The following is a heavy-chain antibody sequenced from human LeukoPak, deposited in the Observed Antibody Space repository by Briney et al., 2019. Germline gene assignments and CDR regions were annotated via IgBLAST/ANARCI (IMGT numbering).Heavy chain of an antibody. D-gene: IGHD3-22*01. Sequence: KPSETLSLTCTVSGGSISSYYWSWIRQPPGKGLEWIGYIYYSGSTNYNPSLKSRVTISVDTSKNQFSLKLSSVTAADTAVYYCARQRRDYDSSGYYQSLYFDYWGQGTLVTVSS. CDR3: ARQRRDYDSSGYYQSLYFDY. CDR2: IYYSGST. CDR1: GGSISSYY. V-gene: IGHV4-59*12. J-gene: IGHJ4*02.